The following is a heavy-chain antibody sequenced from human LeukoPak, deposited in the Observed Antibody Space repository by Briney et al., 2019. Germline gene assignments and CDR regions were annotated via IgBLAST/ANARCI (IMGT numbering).Heavy chain of an antibody. CDR1: GYTFTGYY. CDR2: INPNSGGT. Sequence: ASVKVSCKASGYTFTGYYMHWVRQAPGQGLEWMGWINPNSGGTNYAQNLQGRVTMTRDTSTSTAYMELSRLRSDDTAVYYCASSGHYYDSSGYYYSWGQGTLVTVSS. CDR3: ASSGHYYDSSGYYYS. V-gene: IGHV1-2*02. J-gene: IGHJ5*02. D-gene: IGHD3-22*01.